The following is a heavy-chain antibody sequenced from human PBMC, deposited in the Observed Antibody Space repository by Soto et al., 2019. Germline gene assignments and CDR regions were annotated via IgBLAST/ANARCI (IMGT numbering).Heavy chain of an antibody. CDR2: ISSSSSYI. J-gene: IGHJ5*02. Sequence: EVQLVESGGGLVKPGGSLRLSCAASGFTFSSYSMNWVRQAPGKGLEWVSYISSSSSYIYYADSVKGRFTISRDNAKNSLYLQMNSLRGEDTAVYYCARDPRPYCSGGSCYPNWFDPWGQGTLVTVSS. CDR3: ARDPRPYCSGGSCYPNWFDP. D-gene: IGHD2-15*01. CDR1: GFTFSSYS. V-gene: IGHV3-21*01.